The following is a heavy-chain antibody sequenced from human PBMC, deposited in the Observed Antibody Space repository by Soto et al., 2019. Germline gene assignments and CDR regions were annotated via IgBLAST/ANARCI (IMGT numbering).Heavy chain of an antibody. Sequence: ASVKVSCKASGGTFSSYAISWVRQAPGQGLAWMGGIIPIFGTANYAQKFQGRVTITADESTSTAYMELSSLRSEDTAVCYCARDPMVRGVLLDYYYGMDVWGQGTTVTVSS. CDR2: IIPIFGTA. V-gene: IGHV1-69*13. D-gene: IGHD3-10*01. CDR3: ARDPMVRGVLLDYYYGMDV. CDR1: GGTFSSYA. J-gene: IGHJ6*02.